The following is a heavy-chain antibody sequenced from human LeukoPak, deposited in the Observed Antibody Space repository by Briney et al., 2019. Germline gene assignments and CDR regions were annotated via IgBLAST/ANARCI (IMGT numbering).Heavy chain of an antibody. CDR1: GFTFSSYS. V-gene: IGHV3-21*01. D-gene: IGHD1-14*01. J-gene: IGHJ3*02. Sequence: GGSLRLSCAASGFTFSSYSMNWVRQAPGKGLEWVSSISSSSYIYYADSVKGRFTISRDNAKNSLYLQMNSLRAKDTAVYYCARSHRGAAGAFDIWGQGTMVTVSS. CDR3: ARSHRGAAGAFDI. CDR2: ISSSSYI.